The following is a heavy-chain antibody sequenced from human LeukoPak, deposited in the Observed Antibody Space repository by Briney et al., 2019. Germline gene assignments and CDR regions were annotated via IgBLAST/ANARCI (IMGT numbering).Heavy chain of an antibody. D-gene: IGHD3-10*01. CDR1: GFTFSTYA. Sequence: PGGSLRLSCAASGFTFSTYAMSWVRQAPGKGLEWVSSISGSGGFTCYADSVKGRFTISRDNSKNTLYLQMNSLRAEDTAVYYCAKHKGSGSYYLYSFDYWGQGTLVTVSS. J-gene: IGHJ4*02. V-gene: IGHV3-23*01. CDR3: AKHKGSGSYYLYSFDY. CDR2: ISGSGGFT.